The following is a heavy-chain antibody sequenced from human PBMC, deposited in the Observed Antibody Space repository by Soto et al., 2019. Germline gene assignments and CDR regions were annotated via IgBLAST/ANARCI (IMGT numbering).Heavy chain of an antibody. CDR2: INHSGST. CDR1: GGSFSGYY. J-gene: IGHJ5*02. V-gene: IGHV4-34*01. CDR3: ARSTGGHWFDP. Sequence: SETLSLTCAVFGGSFSGYYWSWIRQPPGKGLEWIGEINHSGSTNYNPSLKSRVTISVDTSKNQFSLKLSSVTAADTAVYYCARSTGGHWFDPWGQGTLVTVS. D-gene: IGHD3-10*01.